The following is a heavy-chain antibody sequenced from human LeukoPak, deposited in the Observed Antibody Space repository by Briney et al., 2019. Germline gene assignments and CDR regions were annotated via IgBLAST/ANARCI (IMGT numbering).Heavy chain of an antibody. J-gene: IGHJ4*02. CDR2: ISSSGSTI. Sequence: GGSLRLSCAASGFTFTDYYMSWIRQAPGKGLEWLSYISSSGSTIYYADSVKGRFTISRDNAKNSLYLQMNSLRAEDTALYYCAKDIGSGSYYYFDYWGQGTLVTVSS. V-gene: IGHV3-11*01. D-gene: IGHD3-10*01. CDR3: AKDIGSGSYYYFDY. CDR1: GFTFTDYY.